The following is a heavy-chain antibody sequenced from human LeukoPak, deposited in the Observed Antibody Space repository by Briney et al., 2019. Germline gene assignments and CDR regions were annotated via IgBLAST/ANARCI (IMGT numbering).Heavy chain of an antibody. CDR1: GYTFTGYY. CDR2: INPNTGGT. Sequence: ASVKVSCKASGYTFTGYYMNWVRQAPGQGLEWMGRINPNTGGTNYAQNFQGSVTMTRDTSVTTVYMELSRLRSDDTAVYYCARVGDGLNDGFDIWGQGTMVTVSS. V-gene: IGHV1-2*06. CDR3: ARVGDGLNDGFDI. J-gene: IGHJ3*02. D-gene: IGHD5-24*01.